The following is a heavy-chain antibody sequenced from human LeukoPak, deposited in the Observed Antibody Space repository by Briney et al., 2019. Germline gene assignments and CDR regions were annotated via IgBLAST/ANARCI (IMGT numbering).Heavy chain of an antibody. V-gene: IGHV4-39*07. Sequence: SETLSLTCTVSGGSISSSSYYWGWIRQPPGKGLEWIGSIYYSGSTNYNPSLKSRVTISVDTSKNQFSLKLSSVTAADTAVYYCARDETNDSSGYLYYWGQGTLVTVSS. J-gene: IGHJ4*02. CDR1: GGSISSSSYY. CDR3: ARDETNDSSGYLYY. CDR2: IYYSGST. D-gene: IGHD3-22*01.